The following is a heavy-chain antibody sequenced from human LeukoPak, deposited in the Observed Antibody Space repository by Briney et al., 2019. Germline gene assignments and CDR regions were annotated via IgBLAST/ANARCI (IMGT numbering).Heavy chain of an antibody. CDR3: ARVGRITMVRGVISGAFDI. J-gene: IGHJ3*02. D-gene: IGHD3-10*01. V-gene: IGHV1-69*13. CDR1: AGTFSSYA. Sequence: SVKVSCKASAGTFSSYAISWVRQAPAQGLEWMGGIIPIFGTAKYAQKFQGRVTITADESTSTAYMELSSLRSEDTAVYYCARVGRITMVRGVISGAFDIWGQGTMVTVSS. CDR2: IIPIFGTA.